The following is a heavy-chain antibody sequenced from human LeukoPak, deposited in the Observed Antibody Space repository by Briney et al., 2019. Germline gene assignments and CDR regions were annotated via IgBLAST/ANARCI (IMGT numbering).Heavy chain of an antibody. V-gene: IGHV3-48*01. CDR1: GLTFSSYS. CDR3: ARDGGYYYDSSGQDY. CDR2: ISSSSSTI. Sequence: GGSLRLSCAASGLTFSSYSMNWVRQAPGKGLEWVSYISSSSSTIYYADSVKGRFTISRDNAKNSLYLQMNSLRAEDTAVYYCARDGGYYYDSSGQDYWGQGTLVTVSS. D-gene: IGHD3-22*01. J-gene: IGHJ4*02.